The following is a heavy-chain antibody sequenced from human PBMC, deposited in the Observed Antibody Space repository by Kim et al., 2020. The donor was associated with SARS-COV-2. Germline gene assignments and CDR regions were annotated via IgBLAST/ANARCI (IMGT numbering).Heavy chain of an antibody. V-gene: IGHV3-53*04. CDR1: GFTVSSNY. J-gene: IGHJ4*02. D-gene: IGHD6-13*01. CDR2: IYSGGST. CDR3: ARGLGIAAAYLRD. Sequence: GGSLRLSCAASGFTVSSNYMSWVRQAPGKGLEWVSVIYSGGSTYYADSVKGRFTISRHNSKNTLYLQMNSLRAEDTAVYYCARGLGIAAAYLRDWGQGTLVTVSS.